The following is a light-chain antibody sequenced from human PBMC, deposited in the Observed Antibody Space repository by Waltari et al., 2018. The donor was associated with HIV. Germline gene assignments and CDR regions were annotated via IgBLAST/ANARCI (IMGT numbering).Light chain of an antibody. CDR1: QGISSY. V-gene: IGKV1-9*01. CDR2: AAS. J-gene: IGKJ5*01. Sequence: DIQLTQSPSFLPASVGDRVTITCRASQGISSYLAWYQQKPGKAPKLLIYAASTLQGGVPSRFSGSGSGTEFTLTISSLQPEDFATYYCQHLNSYPLVFGQGTRLEIK. CDR3: QHLNSYPLV.